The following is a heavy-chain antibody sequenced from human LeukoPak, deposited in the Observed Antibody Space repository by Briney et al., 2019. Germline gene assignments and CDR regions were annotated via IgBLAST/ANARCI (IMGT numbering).Heavy chain of an antibody. CDR1: GGSISSGSYY. Sequence: PSQTLSLTCTVSGGSISSGSYYWSWIRQPAGKGLEWIGRIYTSGSTNYNPSLKSRVTISVDTSKNQFSLKLSSVTAADTAVYYCARRERLAAAFDYWGQGTLVTVSS. V-gene: IGHV4-61*02. J-gene: IGHJ4*02. CDR2: IYTSGST. CDR3: ARRERLAAAFDY. D-gene: IGHD6-13*01.